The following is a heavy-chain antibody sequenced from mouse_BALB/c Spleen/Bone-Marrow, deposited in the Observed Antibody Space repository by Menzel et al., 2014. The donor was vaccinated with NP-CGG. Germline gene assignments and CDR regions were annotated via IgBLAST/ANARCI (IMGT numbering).Heavy chain of an antibody. D-gene: IGHD1-2*01. Sequence: DVHLVESGGGLVQPGGSLKLSCAASGFDFSRYWMTWVRQAPGKGLEWIGEINPASSTINYTPSLKDKFIISRDNAKNTLYLQMSKVRSEDTALYYCAKNYYYGYVAYWGQGTLVPVSA. V-gene: IGHV4-1*02. J-gene: IGHJ3*01. CDR3: AKNYYYGYVAY. CDR2: INPASSTI. CDR1: GFDFSRYW.